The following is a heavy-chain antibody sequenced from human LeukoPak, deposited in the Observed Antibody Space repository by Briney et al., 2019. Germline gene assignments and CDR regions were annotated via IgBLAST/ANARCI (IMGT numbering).Heavy chain of an antibody. CDR2: ISGSGGST. J-gene: IGHJ3*02. D-gene: IGHD1-26*01. CDR1: GFTFSSYA. Sequence: PGGSLRLSCAASGFTFSSYAMSWVRQAPGKGLEWVSAISGSGGSTYYADSVKGRFTISGDNSKNTLYLQMNSLRAEDTAVYYCAKTLMVGAPLFDAFDIWGQGTMVTVSS. CDR3: AKTLMVGAPLFDAFDI. V-gene: IGHV3-23*01.